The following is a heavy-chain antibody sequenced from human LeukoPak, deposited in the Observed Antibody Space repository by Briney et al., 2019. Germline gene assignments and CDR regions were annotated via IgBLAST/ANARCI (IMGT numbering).Heavy chain of an antibody. Sequence: ASVKVSCKASGYTFTGYYMYWVRQAPGQGLEWMGWINPNSGGTKYAQKFQGRVTMTRDTSISTAYMELSRLTSDDTAVYYCASGGERYSSGWYGDYWGQGTLVTVSS. CDR2: INPNSGGT. CDR3: ASGGERYSSGWYGDY. D-gene: IGHD6-19*01. CDR1: GYTFTGYY. V-gene: IGHV1-2*02. J-gene: IGHJ4*02.